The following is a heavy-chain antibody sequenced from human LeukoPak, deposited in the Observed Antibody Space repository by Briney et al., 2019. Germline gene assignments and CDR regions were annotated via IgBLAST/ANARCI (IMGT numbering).Heavy chain of an antibody. Sequence: SQTLSLTCAISGDSVSINSAAWNWIRQSPSRGLEWLGRTYQRSKWYNDYAVSVKSRIPINPDISKNQFSLQLNSVTPEDTAVYYCARSPSPYSSGRYFDYWGQGTLVTVSS. CDR2: TYQRSKWYN. V-gene: IGHV6-1*01. CDR3: ARSPSPYSSGRYFDY. J-gene: IGHJ4*02. D-gene: IGHD6-19*01. CDR1: GDSVSINSAA.